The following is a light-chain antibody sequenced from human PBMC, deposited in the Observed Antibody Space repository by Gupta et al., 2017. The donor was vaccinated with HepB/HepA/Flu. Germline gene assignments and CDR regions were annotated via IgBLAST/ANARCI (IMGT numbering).Light chain of an antibody. V-gene: IGLV1-47*01. CDR2: RNS. CDR1: SSNIGSNY. J-gene: IGLJ2*01. Sequence: QSVLPQPPSASGTTGQRLTIPCSRSSSNIGSNYVLWYMKLPGTAPTLLIYRNSQRPSGVPDRFSGSKSGTSASRANSGLRSEDEADDYCAAWDDSQSGVVFGGGTKLTVL. CDR3: AAWDDSQSGVV.